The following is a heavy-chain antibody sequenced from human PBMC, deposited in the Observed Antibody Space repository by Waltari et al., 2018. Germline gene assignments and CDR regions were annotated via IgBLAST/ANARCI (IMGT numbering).Heavy chain of an antibody. CDR2: IYYSGST. CDR1: GGSISSPY. J-gene: IGHJ6*03. Sequence: QVQLQESGPGLVKPSETLSLPCTVSGGSISSPYWSWIRQPPGKGLEWIGYIYYSGSTNYNPSLKSRVTISVDTSKNQFSLKLSSVTAADTAVYYCARSGVRGLLGYYYYYMDVWGKGTTVTVSS. D-gene: IGHD3-10*01. CDR3: ARSGVRGLLGYYYYYMDV. V-gene: IGHV4-59*11.